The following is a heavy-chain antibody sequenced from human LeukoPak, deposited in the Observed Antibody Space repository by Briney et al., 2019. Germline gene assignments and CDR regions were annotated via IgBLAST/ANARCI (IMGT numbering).Heavy chain of an antibody. D-gene: IGHD3-16*02. CDR3: AKSLGVGGYTRYKGFDQ. J-gene: IGHJ4*02. Sequence: PGGSLTLSCAASGFTFNSFAMNWVRQAPGKGLEWVSSISGSDGSSHYADFVKGRFTISRHNYKNTLHLQKHSMRAEDTAVYYCAKSLGVGGYTRYKGFDQWGQGTLVTVSS. V-gene: IGHV3-23*01. CDR2: ISGSDGSS. CDR1: GFTFNSFA.